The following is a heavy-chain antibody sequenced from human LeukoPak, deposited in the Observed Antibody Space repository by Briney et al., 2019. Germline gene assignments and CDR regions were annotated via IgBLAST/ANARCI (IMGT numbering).Heavy chain of an antibody. CDR3: ARDRCSGGSCYTSPFDY. D-gene: IGHD2-15*01. CDR1: GYILTSYV. CDR2: INAGNGNT. J-gene: IGHJ4*02. V-gene: IGHV1-3*01. Sequence: GASVEVSCKASGYILTSYVMHWVRQAPGQRLEWMGWINAGNGNTKYSQKFQGRVTITRDTSASTAYMELSSLRSEDTAVYYCARDRCSGGSCYTSPFDYWGQGTLVTVSS.